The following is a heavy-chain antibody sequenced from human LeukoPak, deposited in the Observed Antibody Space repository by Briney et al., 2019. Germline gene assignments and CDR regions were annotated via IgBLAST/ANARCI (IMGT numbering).Heavy chain of an antibody. CDR1: GYSFTRHW. D-gene: IGHD3-9*01. V-gene: IGHV1-46*01. CDR3: ARDHSNDDKPWWFDP. Sequence: ASVKVSCKTSGYSFTRHWIHWVRQAPGQGLEWVGIINPDGGYTVYAQKFQGRVSVTRDMSSSTVYMELSRLRYEDTAVYYCARDHSNDDKPWWFDPWGQGTLVSVSA. CDR2: INPDGGYT. J-gene: IGHJ5*02.